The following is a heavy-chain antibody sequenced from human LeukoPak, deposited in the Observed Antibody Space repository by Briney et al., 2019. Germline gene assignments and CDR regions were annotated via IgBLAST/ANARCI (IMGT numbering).Heavy chain of an antibody. J-gene: IGHJ5*02. CDR1: GFTFSSYA. D-gene: IGHD6-19*01. V-gene: IGHV3-30-3*01. Sequence: GGSLRLSCAASGFTFSSYAIHWVRQAPGKGLEWVAVISYDGSNKYYADSVKGRFTISRDNSKNTLYLQMNSLRAEDTAVYYCARDSSRAVAGSFWFDPWGQGTLVTVSS. CDR3: ARDSSRAVAGSFWFDP. CDR2: ISYDGSNK.